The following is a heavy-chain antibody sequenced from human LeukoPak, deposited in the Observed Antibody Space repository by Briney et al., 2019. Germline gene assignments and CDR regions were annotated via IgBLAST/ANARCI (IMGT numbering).Heavy chain of an antibody. D-gene: IGHD3-16*01. V-gene: IGHV4-59*08. CDR2: IYYSEST. J-gene: IGHJ4*02. CDR1: GGSISSYY. Sequence: SETLSLTCTVSGGSISSYYWSWIRQPPGKGLEWIGCIYYSESTNYNPSLKSRVTISVDTSKNQFSLKLRSVTAADTAVYYCARHVDGGEIYFDYWGQGTLVTVSS. CDR3: ARHVDGGEIYFDY.